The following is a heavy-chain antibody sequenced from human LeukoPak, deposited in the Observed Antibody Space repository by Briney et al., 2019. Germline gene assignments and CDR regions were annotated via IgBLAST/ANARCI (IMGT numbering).Heavy chain of an antibody. CDR3: AKRPHPGDFIPLYYFDY. CDR2: ISGSDGST. V-gene: IGHV3-23*01. Sequence: TGGSLRLSCAASEFTFSSYAMSWVRQAPGKGLEWVSAISGSDGSTYYADSVKGRFTISRDNSKNTLYLLMNSLRAEDTAVYYCAKRPHPGDFIPLYYFDYGGQGTLVTVSS. CDR1: EFTFSSYA. D-gene: IGHD1-1*01. J-gene: IGHJ4*02.